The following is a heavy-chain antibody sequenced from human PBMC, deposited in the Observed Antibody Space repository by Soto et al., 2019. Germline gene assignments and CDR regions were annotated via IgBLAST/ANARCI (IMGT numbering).Heavy chain of an antibody. V-gene: IGHV4-31*03. J-gene: IGHJ6*02. CDR2: IYYSGST. CDR3: ARDLRGSSSSGYYYYGMDV. D-gene: IGHD6-6*01. Sequence: SETLSLTCTVSCGSISSGGYYWSWIRQHPGKGLEWIGYIYYSGSTYYNPSLKSRVTISVDTSKNQFSLKLSSVTAADTAVYYCARDLRGSSSSGYYYYGMDVWGQGTTVTVSS. CDR1: CGSISSGGYY.